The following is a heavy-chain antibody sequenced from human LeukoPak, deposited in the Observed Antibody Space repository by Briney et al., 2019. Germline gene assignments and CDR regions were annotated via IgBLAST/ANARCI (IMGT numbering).Heavy chain of an antibody. Sequence: GGSLGLSCAASGFTFSSYAMHWVRQAPGKGLEWVAVISYDGSNKYYADSVKGRFTISRDNSKNTLYLQMNSLRAEDTAVYYCAKSVDSSGYYRYYYYGMDVWGQGTTVTVSS. D-gene: IGHD3-22*01. CDR1: GFTFSSYA. V-gene: IGHV3-30-3*02. CDR2: ISYDGSNK. J-gene: IGHJ6*02. CDR3: AKSVDSSGYYRYYYYGMDV.